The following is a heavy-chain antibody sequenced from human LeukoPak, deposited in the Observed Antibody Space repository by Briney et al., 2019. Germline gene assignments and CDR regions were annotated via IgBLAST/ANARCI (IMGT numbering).Heavy chain of an antibody. CDR3: ARDLSPVVRASPMGY. Sequence: GGSLRLSCAASGFTFSSYGMHWVRQTPGKGLEWVAVIWSEGSNKYYADSVKGRFTISSDTSKNTLSLQMNSLRAEDTAVYYCARDLSPVVRASPMGYWGQGTLVTVSS. D-gene: IGHD3-10*01. CDR1: GFTFSSYG. CDR2: IWSEGSNK. J-gene: IGHJ4*02. V-gene: IGHV3-33*01.